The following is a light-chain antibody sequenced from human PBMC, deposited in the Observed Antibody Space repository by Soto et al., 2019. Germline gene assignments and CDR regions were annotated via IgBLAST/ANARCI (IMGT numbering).Light chain of an antibody. Sequence: EIVLTQSPATLSLSPGERATLSCRASRSVTRYLAWYQQKPGQAPRLLIYDASTRAAGIPARFSGSGSGTDLALTISSLGPGDFAVYFCQQSSDWPLTFGGGTKVEIK. CDR3: QQSSDWPLT. CDR1: RSVTRY. J-gene: IGKJ4*01. CDR2: DAS. V-gene: IGKV3-11*01.